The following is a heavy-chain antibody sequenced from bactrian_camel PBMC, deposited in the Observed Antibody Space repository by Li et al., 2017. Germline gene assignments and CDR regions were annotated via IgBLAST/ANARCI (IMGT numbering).Heavy chain of an antibody. CDR2: IGRDGIT. V-gene: IGHV3S53*01. Sequence: QVQLVESGGGSVQAGGSLKLSCVVSGYIISDPCMGWFRQAPGKEREGVACIGRDGITMYSDSVKGRFTISGDKSKNTLYLQMNSLQPEDTAMYYCAAVLAPLVVSGGYCYDDVRYWARGPRSPSP. D-gene: IGHD2*01. CDR1: GYIISDPC. J-gene: IGHJ4*01.